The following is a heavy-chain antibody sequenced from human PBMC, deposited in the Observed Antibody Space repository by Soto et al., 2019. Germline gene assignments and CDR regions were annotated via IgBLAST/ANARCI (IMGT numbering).Heavy chain of an antibody. Sequence: GGSLRLSCAASVFTFSSYWMIWVRQAPGKGLEWVANIKQDGSEKYYVDSVKGRFTISRDNAKNSLYLQMNSLRAEDTAVYYCARPFSYYGSGDWDVWGQGTTVTVSS. V-gene: IGHV3-7*03. D-gene: IGHD3-10*01. CDR1: VFTFSSYW. CDR3: ARPFSYYGSGDWDV. CDR2: IKQDGSEK. J-gene: IGHJ6*02.